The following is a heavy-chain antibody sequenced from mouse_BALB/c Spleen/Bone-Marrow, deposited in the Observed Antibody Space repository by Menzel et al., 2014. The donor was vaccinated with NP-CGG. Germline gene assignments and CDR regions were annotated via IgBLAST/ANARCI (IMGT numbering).Heavy chain of an antibody. V-gene: IGHV5-4*02. D-gene: IGHD2-12*01. J-gene: IGHJ3*01. Sequence: EVKLMESGGGLVKPGGSLKLSCAASGFTFSDYYMYWVRQTPEKRLEWVAIISDGGSYTFYPYSVKGRFTISRDNAKNSLYLQMSSLKSEDTAMYYCARDGDYSYAWFAYWGQGTLVTVSA. CDR2: ISDGGSYT. CDR3: ARDGDYSYAWFAY. CDR1: GFTFSDYY.